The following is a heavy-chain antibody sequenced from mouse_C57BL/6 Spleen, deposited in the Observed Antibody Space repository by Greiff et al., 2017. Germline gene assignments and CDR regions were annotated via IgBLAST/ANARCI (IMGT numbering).Heavy chain of an antibody. CDR3: ARATGALLYAMDY. J-gene: IGHJ4*01. CDR1: GYSITSGYY. V-gene: IGHV3-6*01. CDR2: IRYDGSN. Sequence: EVKLMESGPGLVKPSPSLSLTCSVTGYSITSGYYWNWIRQFPGNILECMGYIRYDGSNNYNPSLKNRISITRDTSKNPFFLKLNSVTTEDTATDYCARATGALLYAMDYWGQGTSVTVSS.